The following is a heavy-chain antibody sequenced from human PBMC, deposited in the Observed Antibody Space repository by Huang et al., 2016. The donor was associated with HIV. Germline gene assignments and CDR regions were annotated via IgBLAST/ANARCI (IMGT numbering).Heavy chain of an antibody. Sequence: QVQLQQWGAGLLKPSETLSLTCAVYGGSVSGHYCSWIRQPPGKGLEWIAEINDNGYTNYNPSLKSRVTISVHTSRNQFSLKLNSVTAADAAVYYCARASWYGPRSWYFGLWGRGTLVTVSS. J-gene: IGHJ2*01. V-gene: IGHV4-34*01. CDR2: INDNGYT. CDR1: GGSVSGHY. CDR3: ARASWYGPRSWYFGL. D-gene: IGHD6-13*01.